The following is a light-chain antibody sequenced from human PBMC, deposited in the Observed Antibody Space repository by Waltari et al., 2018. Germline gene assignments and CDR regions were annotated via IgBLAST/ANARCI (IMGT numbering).Light chain of an antibody. Sequence: SYELTQPPSVSVSPGQTARITCSGDALPKQFAYWYQQKPGQAPVVVLYKDTGSPPWITGRFSCSSSGTTGTLTISGVQAEDEADYYCQSADSSGTYEVFGTGTKVTVL. J-gene: IGLJ1*01. CDR3: QSADSSGTYEV. CDR1: ALPKQF. V-gene: IGLV3-25*03. CDR2: KDT.